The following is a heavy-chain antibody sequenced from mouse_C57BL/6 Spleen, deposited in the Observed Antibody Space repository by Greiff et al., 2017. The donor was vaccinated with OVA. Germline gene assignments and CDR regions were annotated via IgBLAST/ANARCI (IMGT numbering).Heavy chain of an antibody. V-gene: IGHV3-6*01. CDR1: GYSITSGYY. J-gene: IGHJ1*03. Sequence: EVQLVESGPGLVKPSQSLSLTCSVTGYSITSGYYWNWIRQFPGNKLEWMGYISYDGSNNYNPSLKNRISITRDTSKNLILLKLNSVATEDTATYYSARDRNFDVWGTGTTVTVSS. CDR3: ARDRNFDV. CDR2: ISYDGSN.